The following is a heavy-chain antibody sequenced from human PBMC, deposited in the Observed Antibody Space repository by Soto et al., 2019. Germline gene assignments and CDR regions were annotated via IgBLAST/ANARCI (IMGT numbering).Heavy chain of an antibody. CDR3: APSPAYGSSWYGIPPDLSHGMDV. V-gene: IGHV1-46*01. CDR1: GYTFTSYY. Sequence: QMQLVQSGAEVKKPGASVKVSCKASGYTFTSYYIHWVRQAPGQGLEWMGIINPRGGITTYAQKFQGRLTMTGDTSTSTVYMELSSLTSEDTAMYHCAPSPAYGSSWYGIPPDLSHGMDVWGQGTTVTVSS. J-gene: IGHJ6*02. D-gene: IGHD6-13*01. CDR2: INPRGGIT.